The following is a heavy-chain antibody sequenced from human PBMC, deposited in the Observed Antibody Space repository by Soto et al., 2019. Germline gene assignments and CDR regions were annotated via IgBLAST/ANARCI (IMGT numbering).Heavy chain of an antibody. CDR1: GFTFSTYS. CDR2: ISSGYSTI. CDR3: ARAEAGYYDSGMDV. D-gene: IGHD6-19*01. J-gene: IGHJ6*02. V-gene: IGHV3-48*02. Sequence: EVQLVESGGVLVQPGGSLRLSCAASGFTFSTYSMNWVRQAPGKGLEWVSYISSGYSTIYYADSVKGRFTISRDNAKKSLYRQMNSMRDEDTAVSSWARAEAGYYDSGMDVWSHGTTVTVSS.